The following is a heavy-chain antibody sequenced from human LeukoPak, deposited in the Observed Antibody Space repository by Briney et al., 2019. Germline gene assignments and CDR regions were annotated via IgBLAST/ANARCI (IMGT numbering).Heavy chain of an antibody. D-gene: IGHD6-19*01. J-gene: IGHJ4*02. CDR1: GFTFSRYS. CDR3: ARASSGWAVDLYYFDY. V-gene: IGHV3-21*01. CDR2: ISSTSSYI. Sequence: GGSLRLSCVGSGFTFSRYSMNWVRQAPGKGLEWVSTISSTSSYIYYADSVKGRFTISRDNAKKSLYLQMNSLRAEDTAGYYCARASSGWAVDLYYFDYWGQGTLVTVSS.